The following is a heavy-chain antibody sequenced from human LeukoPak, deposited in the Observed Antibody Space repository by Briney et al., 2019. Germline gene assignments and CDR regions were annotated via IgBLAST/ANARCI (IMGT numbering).Heavy chain of an antibody. V-gene: IGHV1-69*06. J-gene: IGHJ6*03. CDR1: GGTFINFA. Sequence: ASVKVSCKSSGGTFINFAFSWVRQAPGQGLEWLGSILPIYPTANYAPNFQGRVTITADNSTGTVYLDLSGLRSDDTAVYFCARGPPNYYYMGVWGKGTAVTISS. CDR2: ILPIYPTA. CDR3: ARGPPNYYYMGV.